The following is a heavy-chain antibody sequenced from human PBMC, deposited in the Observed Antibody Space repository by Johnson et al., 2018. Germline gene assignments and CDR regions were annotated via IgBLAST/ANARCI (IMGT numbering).Heavy chain of an antibody. Sequence: VQLQESGEGLVQPGGSLRLSCAASGFTFSPYAMHWVRQAPGKGLAYVSAISSNGGSTYYADSVKGRCSSARDNAKNTLYLQMGSLRAEDMAVYCCARDLKYGELLYDAFDIWGQGTMVTVSS. CDR1: GFTFSPYA. CDR3: ARDLKYGELLYDAFDI. V-gene: IGHV3-64*02. CDR2: ISSNGGST. D-gene: IGHD3-10*01. J-gene: IGHJ3*02.